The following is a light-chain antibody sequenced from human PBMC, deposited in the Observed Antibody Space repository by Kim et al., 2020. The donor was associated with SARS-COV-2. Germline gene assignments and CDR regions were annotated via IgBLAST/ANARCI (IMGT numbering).Light chain of an antibody. V-gene: IGLV2-14*03. J-gene: IGLJ2*01. CDR1: SSDVGSYKY. CDR3: SSYTTSTSVV. Sequence: GQSITISCTGTSSDVGSYKYVSWYQQHPGKAPKVMIYDVSNRPSGVSDRFSGSKSGNTASLTISGLQAEDEADYFCSSYTTSTSVVFGGGTKVTVL. CDR2: DVS.